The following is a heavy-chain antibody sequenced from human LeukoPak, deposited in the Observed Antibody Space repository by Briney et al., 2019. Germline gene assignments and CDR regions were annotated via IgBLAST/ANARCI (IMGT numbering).Heavy chain of an antibody. V-gene: IGHV3-7*01. Sequence: PGGSLRLACAACGFPFSSYWMSWVRQAPGKGLEWMANIRHDGSETYYVDSLRGRFTISRDNAKNLVYLQMSSLRAEDTAIYYCARDETYDYESNGYLDFWGQGTVVTVSS. CDR2: IRHDGSET. D-gene: IGHD3-22*01. CDR1: GFPFSSYW. J-gene: IGHJ4*02. CDR3: ARDETYDYESNGYLDF.